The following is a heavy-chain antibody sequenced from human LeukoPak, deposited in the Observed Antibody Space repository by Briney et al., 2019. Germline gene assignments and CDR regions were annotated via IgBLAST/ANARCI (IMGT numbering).Heavy chain of an antibody. CDR2: IYYSGNT. V-gene: IGHV4-30-4*08. J-gene: IGHJ6*02. CDR3: ARITFVVEGYGMDV. CDR1: GGSISSGDYY. D-gene: IGHD2-21*01. Sequence: SQTLSLTCTVSGGSISSGDYYWSWIRQPPGKGLEWIGNIYYSGNTYYNPSLKSRVTISIDTSKNQFSLKLSSVTAADTAVYYCARITFVVEGYGMDVWGQGTTVTVSS.